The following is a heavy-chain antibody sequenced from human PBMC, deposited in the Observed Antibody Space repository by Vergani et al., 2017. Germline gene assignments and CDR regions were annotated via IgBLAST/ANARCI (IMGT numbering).Heavy chain of an antibody. J-gene: IGHJ4*02. CDR1: GFTFSSYA. V-gene: IGHV3-30-3*01. CDR2: ISYDGSNK. CDR3: AREVGGLRYFDWLLGPFDY. Sequence: QVQLVESGGGVVQPGRSLRLSCAASGFTFSSYAMHWVRQAPGKGLEWVAVISYDGSNKYYADSVKGRFTISRDNSKNTLYLQMNSLRAEDTAVYYCAREVGGLRYFDWLLGPFDYWGQGTLVTVYS. D-gene: IGHD3-9*01.